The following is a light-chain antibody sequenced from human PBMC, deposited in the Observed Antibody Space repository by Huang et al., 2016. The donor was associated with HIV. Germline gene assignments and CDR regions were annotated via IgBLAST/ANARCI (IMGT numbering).Light chain of an antibody. CDR1: QCIISY. Sequence: IQLTQSASSLSACVGDRVTITCRASQCIISYLDWYQQKPGKAPKLLIYVASTLYSGVPSRFSGSGSGTDFTLTISSLQPEDFAIYYCQQLNTSPFTFGPGTKVDF. CDR2: VAS. CDR3: QQLNTSPFT. J-gene: IGKJ3*01. V-gene: IGKV1-9*01.